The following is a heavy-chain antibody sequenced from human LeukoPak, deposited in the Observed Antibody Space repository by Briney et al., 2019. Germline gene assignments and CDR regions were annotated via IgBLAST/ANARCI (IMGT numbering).Heavy chain of an antibody. CDR3: ARGGYGDRIDF. CDR2: INPSGGST. CDR1: GYTFIRYY. J-gene: IGHJ4*02. V-gene: IGHV1-46*01. D-gene: IGHD4-17*01. Sequence: ASVKVSCKASGYTFIRYYMHWVRQAPGQGLEWMGIINPSGGSTSYAQKFQGRVTMTRDTSTSTVYMELSRLRSEDTAVYYCARGGYGDRIDFWGQGTLVTVFS.